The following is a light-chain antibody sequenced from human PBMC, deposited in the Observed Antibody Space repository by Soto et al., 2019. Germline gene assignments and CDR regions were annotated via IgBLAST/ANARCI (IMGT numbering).Light chain of an antibody. J-gene: IGKJ2*01. Sequence: DIQMTQSPSSLSASIGDRVTISCQASQDIRNYLNWYQQKPGKAPKLLIYDASSLEEGVPSRFSASGSGTDFTFTINSLQPEDIATYYCQHYDNLRLFTFGQGTKL. CDR2: DAS. CDR3: QHYDNLRLFT. CDR1: QDIRNY. V-gene: IGKV1-33*01.